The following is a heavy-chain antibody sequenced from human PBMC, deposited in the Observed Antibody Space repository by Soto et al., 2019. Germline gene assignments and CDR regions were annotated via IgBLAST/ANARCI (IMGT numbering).Heavy chain of an antibody. J-gene: IGHJ4*02. Sequence: PVGSLRLSCAASGFTFSDYYMSWIRQAPGKGLEWISHISDSATTMYYADSVKGRFTISRDNARKSLFLHMNSLRAEDTAVYYCARDTAFISSGQGDYYDSSPLDHWGQGTLVTVSS. CDR1: GFTFSDYY. CDR3: ARDTAFISSGQGDYYDSSPLDH. CDR2: ISDSATTM. D-gene: IGHD3-22*01. V-gene: IGHV3-11*01.